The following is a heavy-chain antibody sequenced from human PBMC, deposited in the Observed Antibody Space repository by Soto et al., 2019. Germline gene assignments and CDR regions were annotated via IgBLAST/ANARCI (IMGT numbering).Heavy chain of an antibody. J-gene: IGHJ3*02. D-gene: IGHD6-13*01. CDR1: GGTFSSYA. V-gene: IGHV1-69*13. CDR2: TIPIFGTA. Sequence: SVKVSCKASGGTFSSYAISWVRQAPGQGLEWMGGTIPIFGTANYAQKFQGRVTITADESTSTAYMELSSLRSEDTAVYYCAREEAYSSMDDAFDIWGQGTMVTVSS. CDR3: AREEAYSSMDDAFDI.